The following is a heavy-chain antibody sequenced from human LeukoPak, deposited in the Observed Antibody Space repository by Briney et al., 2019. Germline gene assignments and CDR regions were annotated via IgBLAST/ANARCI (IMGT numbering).Heavy chain of an antibody. CDR2: IRSKADGGTP. CDR1: GFTFSSYS. J-gene: IGHJ4*02. CDR3: TTRSPARYCSDGACYSSADY. Sequence: PGGSPRLSCAASGFTFSSYSMNWVRQAPGKGLEWVGHIRSKADGGTPDYIAPAKGRLTISRDDSKDTLYLQMNSLNTEDTAMYYCTTRSPARYCSDGACYSSADYWGQGTLVTVSS. V-gene: IGHV3-15*07. D-gene: IGHD2-15*01.